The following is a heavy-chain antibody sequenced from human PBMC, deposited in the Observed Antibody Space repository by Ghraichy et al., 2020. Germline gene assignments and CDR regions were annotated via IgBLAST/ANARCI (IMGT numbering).Heavy chain of an antibody. CDR2: INWNGGST. CDR3: ARETGHNYYGSGSYLPDAFDI. V-gene: IGHV3-20*04. Sequence: GGSLRLSCAASGFTFDDYGMSWVRQAPGKGLEWVSVINWNGGSTGYADSVKGRFTISRDNAKNSLYLQMNSLRAEDTALYYCARETGHNYYGSGSYLPDAFDIWDQVTMVTVSS. CDR1: GFTFDDYG. J-gene: IGHJ3*02. D-gene: IGHD3-10*01.